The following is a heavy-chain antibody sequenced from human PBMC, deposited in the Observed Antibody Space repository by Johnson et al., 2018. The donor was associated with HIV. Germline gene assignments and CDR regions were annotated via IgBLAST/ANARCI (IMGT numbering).Heavy chain of an antibody. V-gene: IGHV3-13*01. J-gene: IGHJ3*02. CDR3: ARESTATRGDAFDI. CDR2: IGTAGDT. Sequence: EVQLVESGGELVQPGGSLRLSCAASGFTFSSYAMHWVRQATGKGLEWVSAIGTAGDTSYPGSVKGRFTISRENAKNSLYLQMNSLRAGDTAVYYCARESTATRGDAFDIWGQGTMVTVSS. D-gene: IGHD4-17*01. CDR1: GFTFSSYA.